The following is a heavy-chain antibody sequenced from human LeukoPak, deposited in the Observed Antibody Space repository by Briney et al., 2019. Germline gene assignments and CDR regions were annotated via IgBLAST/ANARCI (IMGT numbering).Heavy chain of an antibody. CDR2: IYHSGST. CDR1: GGSISSGGYS. Sequence: SETLSLTCAVSGGSISSGGYSWSWIRQPPGKGLEWIGYIYHSGSTYYNPSLKSQVTISVDRSKNDFSLKQRSVTAAGGAVYCCARSDGGTEEYYFDYWGKGALVTV. CDR3: ARSDGGTEEYYFDY. V-gene: IGHV4-30-2*01. J-gene: IGHJ4*02. D-gene: IGHD1-1*01.